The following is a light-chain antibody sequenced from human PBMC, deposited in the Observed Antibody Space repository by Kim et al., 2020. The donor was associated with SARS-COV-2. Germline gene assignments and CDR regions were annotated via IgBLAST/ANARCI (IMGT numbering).Light chain of an antibody. V-gene: IGKV3-11*01. J-gene: IGKJ4*01. CDR1: QSVTGR. CDR3: QQRRSWPLT. CDR2: DTS. Sequence: LSPGERVTLPCRASQSVTGRVSWYQQRPGQAPRLLIYDTSNRATGIPARFSGSGSGTDFTLTISSLEPEDFSVYYCQQRRSWPLTFGGGTKVDIK.